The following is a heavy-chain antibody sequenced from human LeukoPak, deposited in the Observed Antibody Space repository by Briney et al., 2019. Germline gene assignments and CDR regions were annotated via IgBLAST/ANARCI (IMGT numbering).Heavy chain of an antibody. CDR1: GGSISSGGYS. Sequence: PSETLSLICAVSGGSISSGGYSWSWIRQPPGKGLEWIGYIYHSGSTYYNPSLKSRVTISVDRSKNQFSLKLSSVTAADTAVYYCASAYCSSTSCSFDPWGQGTLVTVSS. V-gene: IGHV4-30-2*01. D-gene: IGHD2-2*01. CDR2: IYHSGST. CDR3: ASAYCSSTSCSFDP. J-gene: IGHJ5*02.